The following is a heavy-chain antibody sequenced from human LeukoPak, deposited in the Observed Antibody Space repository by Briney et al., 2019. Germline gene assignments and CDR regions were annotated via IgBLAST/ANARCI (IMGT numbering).Heavy chain of an antibody. CDR1: GGTFSSYA. D-gene: IGHD6-19*01. CDR3: AKDFLQDSSGNYYYGMDV. Sequence: ASVKVSCKASGGTFSSYAISWVRQAPGQGLEWMGRIIPILGIANYAQKFQGRVTITADKSTSTAYMELSSLRSEDTAVYYCAKDFLQDSSGNYYYGMDVWGQGTTVTVSS. CDR2: IIPILGIA. J-gene: IGHJ6*02. V-gene: IGHV1-69*04.